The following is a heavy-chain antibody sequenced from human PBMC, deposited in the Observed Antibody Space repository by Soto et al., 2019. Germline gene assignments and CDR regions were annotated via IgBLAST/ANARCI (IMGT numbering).Heavy chain of an antibody. D-gene: IGHD3-10*01. CDR1: GGSISSSSYY. Sequence: QLQLQESGPGLVKPSETLSLTCTVSGGSISSSSYYWGWIRQPPGKGLEWIGSIYYSGSTYYNPSLKRRVTISVDTSKNQSSLKLSSVTAADTAVYYCARQKSLWFGHFDYWGQGTLVTVSS. J-gene: IGHJ4*02. CDR2: IYYSGST. V-gene: IGHV4-39*01. CDR3: ARQKSLWFGHFDY.